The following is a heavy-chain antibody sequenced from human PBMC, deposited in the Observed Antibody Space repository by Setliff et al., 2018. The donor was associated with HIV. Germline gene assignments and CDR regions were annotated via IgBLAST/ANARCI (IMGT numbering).Heavy chain of an antibody. CDR2: INHSGST. V-gene: IGHV4-34*01. CDR3: ARNHYYGSGKNRWFDP. Sequence: PSETLSLTCAVYGGSFSGYYWSWIRQPPGKGLEWIGEINHSGSTNYNPSLKSRVTISVDTSKNQFSLKLTSVTAADTAVYYCARNHYYGSGKNRWFDPWGQGMLVTVSS. D-gene: IGHD3-10*01. CDR1: GGSFSGYY. J-gene: IGHJ5*02.